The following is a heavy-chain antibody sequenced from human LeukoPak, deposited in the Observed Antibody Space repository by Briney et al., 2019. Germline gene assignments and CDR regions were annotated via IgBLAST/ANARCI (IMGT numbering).Heavy chain of an antibody. Sequence: PGGSLRLSCAASGFTVSSSYMSWVRQAPGKGLEWVSISYSDSNTNYADSVKGRFTISRDTSQNTLSLQMNSLRAEDTAVYYCVRKNRDFNAAFDIWGQGTVVTVSS. CDR1: GFTVSSSY. CDR3: VRKNRDFNAAFDI. V-gene: IGHV3-53*01. CDR2: SYSDSNT. J-gene: IGHJ3*02. D-gene: IGHD1-14*01.